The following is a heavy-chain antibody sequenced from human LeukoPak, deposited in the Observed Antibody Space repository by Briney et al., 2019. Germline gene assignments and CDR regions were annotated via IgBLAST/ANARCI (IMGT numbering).Heavy chain of an antibody. J-gene: IGHJ4*02. CDR3: ARVGSGYYWYYFDY. CDR1: GGSFSGYY. D-gene: IGHD3-22*01. Sequence: SETLSLTCAVYGGSFSGYYWSWIRQPPGKGLEWMGEINHSGSTNYNPSLKSRVTISVDTSKNQFSLKLSSVTAADTAVYYCARVGSGYYWYYFDYWGQGTLVTVSS. V-gene: IGHV4-34*01. CDR2: INHSGST.